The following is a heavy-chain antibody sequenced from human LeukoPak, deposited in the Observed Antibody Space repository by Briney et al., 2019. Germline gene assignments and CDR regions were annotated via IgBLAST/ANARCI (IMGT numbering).Heavy chain of an antibody. D-gene: IGHD2-8*02. CDR3: ATRNGGVFDY. CDR2: INPSGGST. V-gene: IGHV1-46*01. CDR1: GYTFTSYY. Sequence: ASVKVSCKASGYTFTSYYMHWVRQAPGQGPEWMGIINPSGGSTNYAQKFQGRVTMTRGMSTSTVYMELSSLRSEDTAVYYCATRNGGVFDYWGQGTLVTVSS. J-gene: IGHJ4*02.